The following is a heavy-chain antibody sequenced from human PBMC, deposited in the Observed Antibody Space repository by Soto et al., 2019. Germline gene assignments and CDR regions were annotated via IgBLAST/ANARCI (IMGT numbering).Heavy chain of an antibody. CDR1: GGSISSYY. CDR3: ARVYYEDYFDY. D-gene: IGHD2-8*01. Sequence: PSEPLSLTCTVSGGSISSYYWSCIRQPPGKGLEWIGYIYYSGSTNYNPSLKSRVTISVDTSKNQFSLKLSSVTAADTAVYYCARVYYEDYFDYWGQGTLVTVSS. CDR2: IYYSGST. J-gene: IGHJ4*02. V-gene: IGHV4-59*01.